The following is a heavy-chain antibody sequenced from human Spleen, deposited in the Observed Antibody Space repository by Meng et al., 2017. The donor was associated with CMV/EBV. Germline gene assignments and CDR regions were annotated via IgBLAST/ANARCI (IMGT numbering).Heavy chain of an antibody. Sequence: GESLKISCTASGFRFGDYLMSWVRQAPGKGLEWVGFIRSVPYGGSTEYAASVKARFTISRDDSKNIAYLQMNSLRTEDTAVYFCGTGGHYYGDWGQGTLVTVSS. CDR2: IRSVPYGGST. V-gene: IGHV3-49*02. CDR1: GFRFGDYL. D-gene: IGHD3-22*01. CDR3: GTGGHYYGD. J-gene: IGHJ4*02.